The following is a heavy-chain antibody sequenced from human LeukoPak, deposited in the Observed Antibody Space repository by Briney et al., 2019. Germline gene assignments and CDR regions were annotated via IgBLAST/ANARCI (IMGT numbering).Heavy chain of an antibody. Sequence: SETLSLTCTVSGGSISSSSYYWGWIRQPPGKGLGWIGSIYYSGSTYYNPSLKSRVTISVDTSKNQFSLKLSSVTAADTAVYYCARHDYGDYVYAFDIWGQGTMVTVSS. CDR2: IYYSGST. CDR3: ARHDYGDYVYAFDI. V-gene: IGHV4-39*01. CDR1: GGSISSSSYY. J-gene: IGHJ3*02. D-gene: IGHD4-17*01.